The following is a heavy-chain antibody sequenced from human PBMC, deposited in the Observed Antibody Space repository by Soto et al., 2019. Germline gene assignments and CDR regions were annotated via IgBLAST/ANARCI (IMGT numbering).Heavy chain of an antibody. CDR3: ARFTTYSSGEGLDY. J-gene: IGHJ4*02. D-gene: IGHD3-22*01. V-gene: IGHV3-33*01. Sequence: GGSLRLSCAASGFTFSSHGMHWVRQDPGKGLEWVAVIWYDGSKKYYADSVKGRFTISRDNSKNTLYLQMDSLRVEDTAVYYCARFTTYSSGEGLDYWGQGTLVTVSS. CDR1: GFTFSSHG. CDR2: IWYDGSKK.